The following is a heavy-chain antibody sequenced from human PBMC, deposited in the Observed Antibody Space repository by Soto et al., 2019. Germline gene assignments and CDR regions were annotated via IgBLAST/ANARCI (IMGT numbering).Heavy chain of an antibody. Sequence: PGGSLSPSCAAPGFTVSSNYMSWDRQAPGKGLGWVSVIYSGGSTYYADSVKGRLTISRDKSTTTLYLQMNSLRAEDTAVYYCARDLRYFAEPKRWYYYGMDVWGQGTTVTVSS. CDR1: GFTVSSNY. V-gene: IGHV3-53*01. D-gene: IGHD3-9*01. CDR3: ARDLRYFAEPKRWYYYGMDV. J-gene: IGHJ6*02. CDR2: IYSGGST.